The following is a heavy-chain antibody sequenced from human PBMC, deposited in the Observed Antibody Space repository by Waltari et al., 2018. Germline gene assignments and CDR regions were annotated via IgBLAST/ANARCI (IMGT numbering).Heavy chain of an antibody. J-gene: IGHJ3*02. Sequence: EVQLVESGGGLVQPGGSLRLSCAASGVTPSGYWMGWVRQAPGKGLEWVDNIKKDGSEEYYVDSVRGRFTISRDNAKNSLYLQMNSLRPEDTAVYYCARDQWFAFDIWGQGTMVTVSS. D-gene: IGHD3-22*01. CDR2: IKKDGSEE. CDR1: GVTPSGYW. CDR3: ARDQWFAFDI. V-gene: IGHV3-7*01.